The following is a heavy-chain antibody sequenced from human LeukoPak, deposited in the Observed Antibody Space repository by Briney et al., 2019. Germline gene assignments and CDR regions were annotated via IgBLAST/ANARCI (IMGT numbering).Heavy chain of an antibody. J-gene: IGHJ5*02. CDR2: INHSGST. Sequence: SETLSLTCAVYGGSFSGYYWSWIRQPSGKGLEWIGEINHSGSTNYNPSLKSRVTISVDTSKNQFSLKLSSVTAADTAVYYCARAAIAAAGTIWFDPWGQGTLVTVSS. CDR3: ARAAIAAAGTIWFDP. D-gene: IGHD6-13*01. V-gene: IGHV4-34*01. CDR1: GGSFSGYY.